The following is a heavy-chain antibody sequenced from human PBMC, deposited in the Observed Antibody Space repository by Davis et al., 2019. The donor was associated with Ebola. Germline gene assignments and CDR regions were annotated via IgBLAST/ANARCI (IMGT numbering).Heavy chain of an antibody. J-gene: IGHJ4*02. D-gene: IGHD5-18*01. CDR3: AKGPGYGYY. Sequence: GESLKISCAASGFTFSSYWMHWVRQAPGKGLVWVSRINSDGSSTRYAESVKGRFTISRDNAKNTLYLQMNSLRAEDTAVYYCAKGPGYGYYWGQGTLVTVSS. CDR1: GFTFSSYW. V-gene: IGHV3-74*01. CDR2: INSDGSST.